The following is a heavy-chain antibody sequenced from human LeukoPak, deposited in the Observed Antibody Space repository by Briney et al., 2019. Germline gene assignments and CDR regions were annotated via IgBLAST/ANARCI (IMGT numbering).Heavy chain of an antibody. V-gene: IGHV1-8*01. CDR1: GDTLINYD. D-gene: IGHD6-13*01. Sequence: ASVKVSCKASGDTLINYDINWVRQGTGQGLEWMGWTNPRTGYSGYAQNFQGRVTITRNTSISTVYMELSILISDDTAVYFCARGNRLYSSTWSSLAFDIWGQGTMVTVSS. CDR2: TNPRTGYS. J-gene: IGHJ3*02. CDR3: ARGNRLYSSTWSSLAFDI.